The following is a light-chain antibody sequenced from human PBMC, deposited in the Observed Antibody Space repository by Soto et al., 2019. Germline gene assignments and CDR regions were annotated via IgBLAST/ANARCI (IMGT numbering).Light chain of an antibody. CDR3: QLHKSFPRT. V-gene: IGKV1-5*03. J-gene: IGKJ1*01. CDR1: QSIDRW. Sequence: DIQMTQSPSILSASIGDRVTITCRASQSIDRWLVWYQQKPGKSPNFLMYEASKLESGVPPRFSGSGSGTEFTLTISSLQPDDFATYYCQLHKSFPRTFGQGTKVEIK. CDR2: EAS.